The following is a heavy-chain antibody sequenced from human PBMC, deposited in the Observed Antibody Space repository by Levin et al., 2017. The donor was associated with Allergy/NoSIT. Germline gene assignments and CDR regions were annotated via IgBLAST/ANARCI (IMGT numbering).Heavy chain of an antibody. CDR3: AKDAPYQLLISPSFDY. D-gene: IGHD2-2*01. Sequence: GGSLRLSCAASGFTFSSYAMSWVRQAPGKGLEWVSAISGSGGSTYYADSVKGRFTISRDNSKNTLYLQMNSLRAEDTAVYYCAKDAPYQLLISPSFDYWGQGTLVTVSS. CDR2: ISGSGGST. CDR1: GFTFSSYA. J-gene: IGHJ4*02. V-gene: IGHV3-23*01.